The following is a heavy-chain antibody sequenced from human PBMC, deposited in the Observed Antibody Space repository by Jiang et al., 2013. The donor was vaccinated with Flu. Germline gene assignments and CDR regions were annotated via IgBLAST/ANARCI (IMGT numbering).Heavy chain of an antibody. J-gene: IGHJ3*02. CDR2: VYSSGTT. CDR1: GGSISGQY. D-gene: IGHD2-21*01. Sequence: SLTCTVSGGSISGQYWHWIRQPPGKGLEWIGQVYSSGTTYYNPSLGSRVVISVDTSKNHFTLQLTAVTAADTAIYYCARDVEAPNWDAFDIWGQGTMVTVSS. V-gene: IGHV4-59*11. CDR3: ARDVEAPNWDAFDI.